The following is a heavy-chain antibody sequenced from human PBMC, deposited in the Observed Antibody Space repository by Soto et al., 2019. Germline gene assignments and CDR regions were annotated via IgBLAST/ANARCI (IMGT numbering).Heavy chain of an antibody. CDR3: AGSRTRGVIIDY. J-gene: IGHJ4*02. D-gene: IGHD3-10*01. V-gene: IGHV4-59*01. CDR2: IYYSVTT. Sequence: QVQLQESGPGLVKPSETLSLTCTVSSGSISSYYWSWIRQPPGKGLEWIGYIYYSVTTNYNPSLKSRVTISVDTSKNQFSLKLTSVTAADTDVYYCAGSRTRGVIIDYWGQGTLVTVSS. CDR1: SGSISSYY.